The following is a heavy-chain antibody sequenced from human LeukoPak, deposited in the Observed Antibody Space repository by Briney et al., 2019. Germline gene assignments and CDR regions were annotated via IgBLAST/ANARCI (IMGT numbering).Heavy chain of an antibody. V-gene: IGHV4-61*02. CDR2: IYTNGNT. D-gene: IGHD3-16*01. CDR3: ASSGGDYVWGSYRPNNFDY. CDR1: GGSVSSGSDY. J-gene: IGHJ4*02. Sequence: PSETLSLTCTVSGGSVSSGSDYWSWIRQPAGKGLEWIGRIYTNGNTNSNPSLKSRVTISIDTSKNQFTLKLSSVTAADTAVCYCASSGGDYVWGSYRPNNFDYWGQGTLVTVSS.